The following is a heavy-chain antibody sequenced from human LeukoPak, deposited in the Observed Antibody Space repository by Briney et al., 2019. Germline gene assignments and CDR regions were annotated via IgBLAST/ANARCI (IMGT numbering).Heavy chain of an antibody. J-gene: IGHJ6*03. CDR3: AKGRGWEASYYYYYMDV. CDR1: GFTFSNYG. D-gene: IGHD1-26*01. CDR2: ISGSGHNT. V-gene: IGHV3-23*01. Sequence: GGSLRLSCAASGFTFSNYGMNWGRQAPGKGGEGVSAISGSGHNTYYADSVKGRFTISRDNSKNTLCLQMNSLRAEDTAVYYCAKGRGWEASYYYYYMDVWGKGTTVTISS.